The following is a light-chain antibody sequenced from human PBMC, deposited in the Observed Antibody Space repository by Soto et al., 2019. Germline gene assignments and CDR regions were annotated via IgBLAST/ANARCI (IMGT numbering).Light chain of an antibody. CDR3: AAWDDSLNGYV. Sequence: QSVLTQPPSVSEAPRRRVTISCSGSSSNIGNHVVSWYQQLPGKAPKLLIYYDDLLPSGVSDRFSGSKSGTSASLAISGLQSEDEADYYCAAWDDSLNGYVFGTGTKLTVL. CDR2: YDD. CDR1: SSNIGNHV. V-gene: IGLV1-36*01. J-gene: IGLJ1*01.